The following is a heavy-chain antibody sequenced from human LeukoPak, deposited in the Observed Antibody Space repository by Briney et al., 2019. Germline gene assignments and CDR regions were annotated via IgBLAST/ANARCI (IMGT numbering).Heavy chain of an antibody. CDR1: GFTFGTYS. Sequence: GGSLRLSCAASGFTFGTYSMNWVRQAPGKGLEWVSSISTSSSYIYYADSVKGRFTISIEKDKNTLYLQLNSKRVKDKDMAFYSRDNPSGSYYPNWFDPWGQGTLVTVSS. CDR3: SRDNPSGSYYPNWFDP. CDR2: ISTSSSYI. J-gene: IGHJ5*02. D-gene: IGHD1-26*01. V-gene: IGHV3-21*01.